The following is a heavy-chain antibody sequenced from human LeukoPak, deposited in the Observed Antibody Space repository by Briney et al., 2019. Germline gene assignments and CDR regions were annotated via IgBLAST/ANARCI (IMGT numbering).Heavy chain of an antibody. CDR3: ARAYSSGWYLDYYGMDV. CDR1: GGSISSGDYY. CDR2: IYYSGST. D-gene: IGHD6-19*01. J-gene: IGHJ6*02. V-gene: IGHV4-30-4*01. Sequence: SQTLSLTCTVSGGSISSGDYYWSWIRQPPGKGLEWIGYIYYSGSTYYNPSLKSRVTISVDTSKNQFSLKLSSVTAADTAVYYCARAYSSGWYLDYYGMDVWGQGTTVTVSS.